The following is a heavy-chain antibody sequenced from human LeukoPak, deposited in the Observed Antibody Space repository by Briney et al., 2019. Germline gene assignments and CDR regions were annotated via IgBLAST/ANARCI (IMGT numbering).Heavy chain of an antibody. D-gene: IGHD3-9*01. CDR2: MNPNSGNT. Sequence: ASVKVSCKASGYTFTSYDINWVRQATGQGLEWMGWMNPNSGNTGYAQKFEGRVTMTRNTSISTAYMELSSLRSEDTAVYYCARDLFQYFDWQTGVGYWGQGTLVTVSS. CDR3: ARDLFQYFDWQTGVGY. J-gene: IGHJ4*02. CDR1: GYTFTSYD. V-gene: IGHV1-8*01.